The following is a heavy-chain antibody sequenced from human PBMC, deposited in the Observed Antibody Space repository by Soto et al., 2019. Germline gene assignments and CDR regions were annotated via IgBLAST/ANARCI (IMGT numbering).Heavy chain of an antibody. CDR1: GFTFSSYD. V-gene: IGHV3-13*01. D-gene: IGHD3-22*01. Sequence: GGSLRLACAASGFTFSSYDMRWVRQATGKGLEWVSAIGTAGDTYYPGSVKGRFTISRENAKNSLYLQMNSLRAGDTAVYYCARSGSGYYSAPFDYWGQGTLVTVSS. CDR3: ARSGSGYYSAPFDY. J-gene: IGHJ4*02. CDR2: IGTAGDT.